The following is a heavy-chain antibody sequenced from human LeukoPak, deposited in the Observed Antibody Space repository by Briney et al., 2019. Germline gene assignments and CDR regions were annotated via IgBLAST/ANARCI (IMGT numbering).Heavy chain of an antibody. V-gene: IGHV1-69*13. CDR2: VIPIFGTT. J-gene: IGHJ5*02. Sequence: SVKVSCKASGGTFSDYAITWVRQAPGRGLECMGGVIPIFGTTKYAQEFQGRVTITADESTSTAYMDLSSLRSEDTAVYFCARFLFSPYGTTHPNWFDPWGQGTLVTVSS. D-gene: IGHD3-10*01. CDR1: GGTFSDYA. CDR3: ARFLFSPYGTTHPNWFDP.